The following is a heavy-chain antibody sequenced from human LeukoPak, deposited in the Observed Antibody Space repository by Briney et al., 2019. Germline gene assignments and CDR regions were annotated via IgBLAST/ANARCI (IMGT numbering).Heavy chain of an antibody. CDR2: IYYSGST. D-gene: IGHD6-6*01. CDR3: ARAHIDSSSPPMGFGP. CDR1: GGSISSHY. Sequence: SETLSLTCTVSGGSISSHYWSWIRQPPGKGLEWIGYIYYSGSTNYNPSLKSRVTISVDTSKNQFSLKLSSVTAADTAVYYCARAHIDSSSPPMGFGPWRQGTLVTVSS. J-gene: IGHJ5*02. V-gene: IGHV4-59*11.